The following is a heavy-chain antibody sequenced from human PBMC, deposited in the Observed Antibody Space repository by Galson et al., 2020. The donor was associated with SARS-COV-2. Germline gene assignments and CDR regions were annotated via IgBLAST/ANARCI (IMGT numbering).Heavy chain of an antibody. D-gene: IGHD3-9*01. CDR3: TKLTGDFDS. CDR1: GLGFSFSHAW. V-gene: IGHV3-15*01. J-gene: IGHJ4*02. CDR2: IKSNRDGGTM. Sequence: GESLKISCAASGLGFSFSHAWMTWVRQAPGKGLEWVVHIKSNRDGGTMHFAAPVRDRFTLSRDDSKSTVYLQMNGLRTEDTALYYCTKLTGDFDSWGQGTLVTVSS.